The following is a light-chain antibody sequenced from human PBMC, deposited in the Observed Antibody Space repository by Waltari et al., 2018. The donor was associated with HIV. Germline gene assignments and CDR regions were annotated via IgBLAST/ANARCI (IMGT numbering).Light chain of an antibody. CDR1: QSVLYSSNNKNF. J-gene: IGKJ2*01. V-gene: IGKV4-1*01. Sequence: DIVMTQSPDSLALSMGERATINCKYKQSVLYSSNNKNFLAWYQQKSGQRPKLLVYWASTRESGVPDRFSGSGSGTDFTLTISSLQAEDVAVYFCQQHYTTPYTFGQGTKLEIK. CDR2: WAS. CDR3: QQHYTTPYT.